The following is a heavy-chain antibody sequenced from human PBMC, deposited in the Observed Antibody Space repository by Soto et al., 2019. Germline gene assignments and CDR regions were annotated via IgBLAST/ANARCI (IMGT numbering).Heavy chain of an antibody. V-gene: IGHV4-38-2*01. CDR2: ISHSANT. D-gene: IGHD4-4*01. CDR1: AYSISSDYY. J-gene: IGHJ4*02. Sequence: PSETLSLTCAVSAYSISSDYYWGWIRQPPGMGLEWIASISHSANTYYNPSLKSRVTISIDTSKNQFSLNLSSVTAADTAVYFCAGGPYSHYTAYWGQGTLVTV. CDR3: AGGPYSHYTAY.